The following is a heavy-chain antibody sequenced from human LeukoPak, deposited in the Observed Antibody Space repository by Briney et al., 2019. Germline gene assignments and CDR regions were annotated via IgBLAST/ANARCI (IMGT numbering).Heavy chain of an antibody. J-gene: IGHJ4*02. CDR3: ARAPSLIRGLDY. CDR1: GYSLIDQY. Sequence: GGSVKVSCKASGYSLIDQYLHWVRQAPGQGLEWVGWINPHSGGTNNAQTFQGRVTMTRDTSINTAYMELSSLRSDDTAVYYCARAPSLIRGLDYWGQGTLVTVSS. CDR2: INPHSGGT. V-gene: IGHV1-2*02. D-gene: IGHD3-10*01.